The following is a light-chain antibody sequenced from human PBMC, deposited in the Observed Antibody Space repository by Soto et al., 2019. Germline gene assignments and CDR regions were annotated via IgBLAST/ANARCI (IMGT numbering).Light chain of an antibody. J-gene: IGKJ1*01. V-gene: IGKV3-15*01. Sequence: SLAAVSVTQGERATLSCRASQSVSSNLAWYQQKPGQAPRLLIYGASTRATGIPARFSGSGSGTEFTPTISSLQSEDCARYYCQQYNYWPRTFCQVTKVDIK. CDR1: QSVSSN. CDR2: GAS. CDR3: QQYNYWPRT.